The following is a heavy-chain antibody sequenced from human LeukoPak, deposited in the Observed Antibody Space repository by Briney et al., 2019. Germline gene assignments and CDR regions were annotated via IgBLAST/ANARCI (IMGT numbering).Heavy chain of an antibody. CDR1: GFTFSICA. D-gene: IGHD1-26*01. J-gene: IGHJ3*02. CDR3: SKGPWDLPHAFDI. V-gene: IGHV3-23*01. Sequence: GGSLRLSCAASGFTFSICAMSWVRQAPGRGLECVSTMSGSGDITRYADSVKGRFVVSRDNSKNTLYLQMNSLRAEDTAIYYCSKGPWDLPHAFDIWGLGTMVTVSS. CDR2: MSGSGDIT.